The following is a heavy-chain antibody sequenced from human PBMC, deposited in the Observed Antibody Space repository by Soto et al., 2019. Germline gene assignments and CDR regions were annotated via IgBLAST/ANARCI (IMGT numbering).Heavy chain of an antibody. Sequence: QAQLVESGGGVVQPGRSLRLSCEVSGFRFSSYGVHWVRQAPGKGLEWVALISDDGRNTFYPDSVKGRFSISRDNSKNTVYLQMNSLRAEDTAVYYCAKDPRGNGDVTHYHNGMDVWGQGTTVTVSS. J-gene: IGHJ6*02. CDR1: GFRFSSYG. CDR2: ISDDGRNT. V-gene: IGHV3-30*18. D-gene: IGHD4-17*01. CDR3: AKDPRGNGDVTHYHNGMDV.